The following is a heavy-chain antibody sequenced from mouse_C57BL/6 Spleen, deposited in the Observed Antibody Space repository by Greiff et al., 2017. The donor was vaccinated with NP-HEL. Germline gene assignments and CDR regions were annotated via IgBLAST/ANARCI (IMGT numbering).Heavy chain of an antibody. CDR3: ASEEGLRRPYYYAMDY. CDR1: GYAFSSYW. V-gene: IGHV1-80*01. J-gene: IGHJ4*01. Sequence: VQLQQSGAELVKPGASVKISCKASGYAFSSYWMNWVKQRPGKGLEWIGQIYPGDGDTNYNGKFKGKATLTADKSSSTAYMQLSSLTSEDSAVYFCASEEGLRRPYYYAMDYWGQGTSVTVSS. D-gene: IGHD2-4*01. CDR2: IYPGDGDT.